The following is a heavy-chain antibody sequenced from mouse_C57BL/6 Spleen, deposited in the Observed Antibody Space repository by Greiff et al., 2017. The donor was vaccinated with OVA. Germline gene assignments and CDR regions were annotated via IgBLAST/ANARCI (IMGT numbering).Heavy chain of an antibody. J-gene: IGHJ2*01. V-gene: IGHV5-17*01. CDR2: ISSGSSTI. D-gene: IGHD1-1*01. CDR3: AFTTEYYFDY. Sequence: EVQGVESGGGLVKPGGSLKLSCAASGFTFSDYGMHWVRQAPEKGLEWVAYISSGSSTIYYADTVKGRFTISRDNAKNTLFLQMTSLRSEDTAMYYCAFTTEYYFDYWGQGTTLTVSS. CDR1: GFTFSDYG.